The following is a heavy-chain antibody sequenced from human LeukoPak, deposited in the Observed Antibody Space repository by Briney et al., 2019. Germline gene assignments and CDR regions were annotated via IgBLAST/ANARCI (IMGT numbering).Heavy chain of an antibody. V-gene: IGHV3-48*01. CDR1: GFTFSSYS. CDR3: ARARYSGSYYYYYMDV. CDR2: ISSSSSTI. Sequence: PGGSLRLSCAASGFTFSSYSMNWVRQAPGKGLEWVSYISSSSSTIYYADSVKGRFTISRDNAKNSLYLQMNSLRAEDTAVYYCARARYSGSYYYYYMDVWGKGTTVTVSS. D-gene: IGHD1-26*01. J-gene: IGHJ6*03.